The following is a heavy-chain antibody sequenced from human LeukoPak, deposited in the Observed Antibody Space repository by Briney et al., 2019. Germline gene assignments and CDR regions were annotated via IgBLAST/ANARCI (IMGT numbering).Heavy chain of an antibody. CDR1: GFTFSSYG. V-gene: IGHV3-30*18. J-gene: IGHJ4*02. CDR2: ISYDGGNK. CDR3: AKDLESLDY. Sequence: PGGSLRLSCAASGFTFSSYGMHWVRQAPGKGLEWVAVISYDGGNKYYADSVKGRFTISRDNPKNTLYLQMNSLRAEDTAVYYCAKDLESLDYWGQGTLVTVSS.